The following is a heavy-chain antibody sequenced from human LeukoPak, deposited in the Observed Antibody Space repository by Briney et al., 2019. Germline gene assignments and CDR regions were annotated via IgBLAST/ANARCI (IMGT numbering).Heavy chain of an antibody. V-gene: IGHV3-43D*04. CDR3: AKEGPPQYYDSSGYYFDY. CDR2: ISWDGGST. D-gene: IGHD3-22*01. J-gene: IGHJ4*02. Sequence: GGSLRLSCAASGFTFDDYAMHWVRQAPGKGLEWVSLISWDGGSTYYADSVKGRFTISRDNSKNSLYLQMNSLRAEDTALYYCAKEGPPQYYDSSGYYFDYWGQGTLVTVSS. CDR1: GFTFDDYA.